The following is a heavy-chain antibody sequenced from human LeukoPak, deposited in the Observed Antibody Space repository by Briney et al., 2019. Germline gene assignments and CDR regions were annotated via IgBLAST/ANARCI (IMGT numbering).Heavy chain of an antibody. CDR2: IIPIFGTA. J-gene: IGHJ3*02. V-gene: IGHV1-69*05. CDR1: GGTFSSYA. Sequence: ASVKVSCKASGGTFSSYAISWVRQAPGQGLEWMGGIIPIFGTANYAQKFQGRVTITTDESTSTAYMELSSLRSEDMAVYYCARGRREYYYDSSGNLKDDAFDIWGQGTMVTVSS. D-gene: IGHD3-22*01. CDR3: ARGRREYYYDSSGNLKDDAFDI.